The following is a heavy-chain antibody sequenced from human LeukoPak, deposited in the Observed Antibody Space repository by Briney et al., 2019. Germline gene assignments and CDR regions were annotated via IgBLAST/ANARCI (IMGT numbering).Heavy chain of an antibody. CDR1: GFTFSSYG. V-gene: IGHV3-30*02. Sequence: PGGSLRLSCAASGFTFSSYGMHWVRQAPGKGLEWVAFIRYDGSNKYYADSVKGRFTISRDNSKNTLYLQMNSLRAEDTAVYYCAKGAGYYYYYMDVWGKGNTVTVSS. CDR2: IRYDGSNK. J-gene: IGHJ6*03. CDR3: AKGAGYYYYYMDV.